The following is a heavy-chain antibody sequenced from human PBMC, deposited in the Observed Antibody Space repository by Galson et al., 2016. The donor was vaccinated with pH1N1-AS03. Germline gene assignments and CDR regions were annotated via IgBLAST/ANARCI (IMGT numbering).Heavy chain of an antibody. Sequence: SLRLSCAASGFSFNSYAMQWVRQAPGEGLEWVSGFRGNGDSTYYADSVKGRFTISRDNSKDMFYLQMTSLRGDDTAVYYCVKGSWGIDIVDRIAHCGMDVWGQGTTVTVSS. D-gene: IGHD5-12*01. CDR3: VKGSWGIDIVDRIAHCGMDV. CDR1: GFSFNSYA. V-gene: IGHV3-23*01. CDR2: FRGNGDST. J-gene: IGHJ6*02.